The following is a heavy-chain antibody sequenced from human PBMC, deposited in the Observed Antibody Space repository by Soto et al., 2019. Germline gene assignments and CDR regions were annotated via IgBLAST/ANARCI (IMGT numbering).Heavy chain of an antibody. D-gene: IGHD3-3*01. J-gene: IGHJ5*02. CDR3: AKLVGGVKAIGAPGDWLDP. V-gene: IGHV3-30*18. Sequence: QVQLVESGGGVVQPGDSLRLSCAASGFMFSGYGMHWIRQAPGKGLEWVAVISHDGSEKYYGDSVKSRCTVSRDNSNNTLFLKIDSLRAEDTAVYYCAKLVGGVKAIGAPGDWLDPWGQGTLVTVSS. CDR2: ISHDGSEK. CDR1: GFMFSGYG.